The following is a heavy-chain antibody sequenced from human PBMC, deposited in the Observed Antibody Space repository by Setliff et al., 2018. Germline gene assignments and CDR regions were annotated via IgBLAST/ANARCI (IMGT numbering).Heavy chain of an antibody. J-gene: IGHJ4*02. D-gene: IGHD3-22*01. CDR2: ITPNSGGT. CDR1: GYIFAGYS. V-gene: IGHV1-2*02. CDR3: ARVGVPSGYWYYLDY. Sequence: GASVKVSCKASGYIFAGYSIHWVRQAPGQGLEWMGWITPNSGGTNYAQKFKGRVTMTRDTSITTVHMELRRLTSDDTAIYYCARVGVPSGYWYYLDYWGQGTQVTVSS.